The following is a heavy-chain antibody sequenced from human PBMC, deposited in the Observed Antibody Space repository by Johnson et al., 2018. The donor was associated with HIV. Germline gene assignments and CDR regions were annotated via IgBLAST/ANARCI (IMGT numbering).Heavy chain of an antibody. CDR2: ISYDGRDA. J-gene: IGHJ3*01. Sequence: MLLVESGGGVVQPGTSLRLSCTASGFAFSSYALHWVRQAPGKGLEWVAVISYDGRDAYYADSVKGRFTSSRDNSKNTLYLQMNSLRPEDSAVYYCATLWCGAVSVYDAFDVWGQGTMVTVSS. CDR3: ATLWCGAVSVYDAFDV. D-gene: IGHD4/OR15-4a*01. CDR1: GFAFSSYA. V-gene: IGHV3-30*04.